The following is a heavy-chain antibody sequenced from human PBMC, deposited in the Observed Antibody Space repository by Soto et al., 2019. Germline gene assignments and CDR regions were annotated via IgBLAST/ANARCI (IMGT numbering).Heavy chain of an antibody. CDR1: GFTFRSYW. V-gene: IGHV3-74*01. D-gene: IGHD1-26*01. Sequence: EVQLVESGGDLVQPGGSLRLSCAASGFTFRSYWMHWVRQAPGEGLVWVSRINGDGSGTSYADFVKGRFTISRDNPKNTLYLQMNSLRPDDTAVYYCAKDVGSNDYYFYGMDVWGQGTTVTVSS. CDR2: INGDGSGT. CDR3: AKDVGSNDYYFYGMDV. J-gene: IGHJ6*02.